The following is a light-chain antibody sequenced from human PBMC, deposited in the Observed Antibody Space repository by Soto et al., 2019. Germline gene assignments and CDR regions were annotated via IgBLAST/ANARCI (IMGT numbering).Light chain of an antibody. CDR3: QQRADWPAT. CDR2: DAS. CDR1: QSVSSSY. J-gene: IGKJ3*01. Sequence: EIVLKQSPGTLSLSPGERATLSCRASQSVSSSYLAWYQQKPGQAPRLLIYDASNRATGIPARFSGSGSGTDFTLTISSLEPEDFAVYYCQQRADWPATFGPGTKVD. V-gene: IGKV3D-20*02.